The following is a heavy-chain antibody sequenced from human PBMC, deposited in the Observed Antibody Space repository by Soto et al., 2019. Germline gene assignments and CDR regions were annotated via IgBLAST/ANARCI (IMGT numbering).Heavy chain of an antibody. V-gene: IGHV5-10-1*01. Sequence: PGESLKISCKGSGYKFTNYWIIWVRQMPGKGLEWMGKIDPTESHTKYSPSFQGHVTISVDKSITTAYLQWNSLKASDTAIYYCPRQGYDFWRSPPYGMDVWGQGTTVTVSS. D-gene: IGHD3-3*01. J-gene: IGHJ6*02. CDR2: IDPTESHT. CDR1: GYKFTNYW. CDR3: PRQGYDFWRSPPYGMDV.